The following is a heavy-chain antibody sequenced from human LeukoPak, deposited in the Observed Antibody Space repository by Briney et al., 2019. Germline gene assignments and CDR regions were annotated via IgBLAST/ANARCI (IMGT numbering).Heavy chain of an antibody. CDR1: GFTFNSYA. V-gene: IGHV3-23*01. J-gene: IGHJ3*02. CDR2: ISGSSGPT. D-gene: IGHD2-2*01. Sequence: PGGSLRLSCAASGFTFNSYAMSWVRQAPGKGLEWVSAISGSSGPTHYADSVKGRFTISRDNSKNTLYLQMNSLRAEDTAVYYCARAGYRDAFDIWGQGTMVTVSS. CDR3: ARAGYRDAFDI.